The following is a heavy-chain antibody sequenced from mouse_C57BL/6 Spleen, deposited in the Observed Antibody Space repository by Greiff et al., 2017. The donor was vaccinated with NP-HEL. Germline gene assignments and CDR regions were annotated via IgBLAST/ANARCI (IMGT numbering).Heavy chain of an antibody. J-gene: IGHJ4*01. V-gene: IGHV1-63*01. CDR3: ARGGTAQATWDAMDY. CDR1: GYTFTNYW. D-gene: IGHD3-2*02. CDR2: IYPGGGYT. Sequence: VQLQQSGAELVRPGTSVKMSCKASGYTFTNYWIGWVKQRPGHGLEWIGDIYPGGGYTNYNEKFKGKATLTADKSSSTAYMQFSSLTSEDSAIDYCARGGTAQATWDAMDYWGQGTSVTVSS.